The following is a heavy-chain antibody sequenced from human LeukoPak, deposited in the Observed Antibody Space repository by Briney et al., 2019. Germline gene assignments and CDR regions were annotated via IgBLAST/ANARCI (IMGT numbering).Heavy chain of an antibody. J-gene: IGHJ4*02. CDR2: LKEDVSAR. D-gene: IGHD3-10*01. Sequence: GGSLRLSCVASGFTFNNYAMHWVRQAPGKGLEWVASLKEDVSARNLVDSVKGRFTISTDNAKNSLNLQMNSLRVEDTAVYYCARGPPYGSRSDFLDYWGLGTLVTVSS. CDR1: GFTFNNYA. CDR3: ARGPPYGSRSDFLDY. V-gene: IGHV3-7*01.